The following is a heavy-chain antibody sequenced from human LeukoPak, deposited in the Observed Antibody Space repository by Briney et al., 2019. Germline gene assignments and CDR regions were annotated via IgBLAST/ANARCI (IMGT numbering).Heavy chain of an antibody. CDR1: GFNVSSSY. V-gene: IGHV3-66*01. D-gene: IGHD3-22*01. CDR3: ARVYYDGSGYYYFVEFFFDY. Sequence: GGSLRLSCAASGFNVSSSYVSWVRQAPGKGLEWVSVLYSGGATHYADSVKGRFTISRDNSKNAVYLQMNSLRAEDTAFYYCARVYYDGSGYYYFVEFFFDYWGQGTLVTVSS. J-gene: IGHJ4*02. CDR2: LYSGGAT.